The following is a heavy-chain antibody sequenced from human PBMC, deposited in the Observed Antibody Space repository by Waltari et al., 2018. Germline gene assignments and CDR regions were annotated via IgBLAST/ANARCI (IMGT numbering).Heavy chain of an antibody. V-gene: IGHV3-33*06. CDR2: VWSDGNEK. Sequence: QLQLVESGGGVVQPGKSLRLSCAASGFTMSSYFMHWVRQAPGKGLGWLAVVWSDGNEKYYGDSVKGRFTISRDNSKNIVYLQRNSLRAEDTAVYFCAKEQEAFDIWGQGTVVTVS. CDR1: GFTMSSYF. J-gene: IGHJ3*02. CDR3: AKEQEAFDI.